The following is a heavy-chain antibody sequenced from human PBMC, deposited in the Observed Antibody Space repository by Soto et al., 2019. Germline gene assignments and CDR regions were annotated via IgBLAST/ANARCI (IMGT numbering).Heavy chain of an antibody. CDR1: GGSISSYY. CDR2: IYTSGST. Sequence: SETLSLTCTVSGGSISSYYWSWIRQPAGKGLEWIGRIYTSGSTNYNPSLKSRVTMSVDTSKNQFSLKLSSVTAADTAVYCCARDLLFSYYYYGMDVWSQGTTVTVLL. J-gene: IGHJ6*02. V-gene: IGHV4-4*07. CDR3: ARDLLFSYYYYGMDV. D-gene: IGHD2-21*02.